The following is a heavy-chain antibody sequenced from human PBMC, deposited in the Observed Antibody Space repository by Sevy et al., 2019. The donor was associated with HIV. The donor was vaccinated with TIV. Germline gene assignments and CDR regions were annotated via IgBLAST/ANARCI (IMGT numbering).Heavy chain of an antibody. D-gene: IGHD3-22*01. CDR1: GFTFSSYG. Sequence: GGSLRLSCAASGFTFSSYGMSWVRQAPGKGLEWVSRSNSDEISRSYADSVMGRFTISRDNAKNTLYLQMENLRVEDTAIYYCARAHYYYDSSGYMGIDAFDVWGQGTTVTVSS. J-gene: IGHJ3*01. CDR2: SNSDEISR. V-gene: IGHV3-74*01. CDR3: ARAHYYYDSSGYMGIDAFDV.